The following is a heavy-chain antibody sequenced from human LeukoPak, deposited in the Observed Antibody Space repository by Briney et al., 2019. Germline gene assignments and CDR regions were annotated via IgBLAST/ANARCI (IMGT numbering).Heavy chain of an antibody. J-gene: IGHJ4*02. CDR3: ARASYYGSGSPYYFDY. V-gene: IGHV3-66*01. CDR1: GFTFSSYA. Sequence: PGGSLRLSCAASGFTFSSYAMSWVRQAPGKGLEWVSVIYSGGSTYYADSVKGRFTISRDNSKNTLYLQMNSLRAEDTAVYYCARASYYGSGSPYYFDYWGQGTLVTVSS. CDR2: IYSGGST. D-gene: IGHD3-10*01.